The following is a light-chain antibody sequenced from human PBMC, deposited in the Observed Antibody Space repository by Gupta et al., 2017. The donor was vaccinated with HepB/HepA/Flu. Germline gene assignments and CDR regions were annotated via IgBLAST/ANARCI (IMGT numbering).Light chain of an antibody. J-gene: IGLJ2*01. V-gene: IGLV3-21*04. CDR3: QVWDSSSDHVV. CDR1: NIGGQS. CDR2: YGS. Sequence: SCVLTQPLSVSVAPGQTAKISGGGDNIGGQSVHWYQQKPGQAPVLVIYYGSDRPSGIPERFSGSNSGNTATLTISRVEAGDEADYYCQVWDSSSDHVVFGGGTKLTVL.